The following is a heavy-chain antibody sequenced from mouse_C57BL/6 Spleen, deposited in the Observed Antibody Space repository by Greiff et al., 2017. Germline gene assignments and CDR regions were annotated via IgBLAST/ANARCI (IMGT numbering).Heavy chain of an antibody. D-gene: IGHD2-3*01. Sequence: EVHLVESEGGLVQPGSSMKLSCTASGFTFSDYYMAWVRQVPEKGLEWVANINYDGSSTYYLDSLKSRFIISRDNAKNILYLQMSSRKAEDTATYYCARDRGVDGPWYFDVWGTGTTVTVSS. V-gene: IGHV5-16*01. CDR3: ARDRGVDGPWYFDV. CDR1: GFTFSDYY. CDR2: INYDGSST. J-gene: IGHJ1*03.